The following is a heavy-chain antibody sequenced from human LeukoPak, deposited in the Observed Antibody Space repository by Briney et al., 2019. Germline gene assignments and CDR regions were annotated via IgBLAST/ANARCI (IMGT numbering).Heavy chain of an antibody. V-gene: IGHV4-31*11. Sequence: PSETLSLTCAVYGGSFSGYYWSWIRQHPGKGLEWIGYIYYSGSTYYNPSLKSRVTISVDTSKNQFSLKLSSVTAADTAVYYCASGLVPAAPALFDYWGQGTLVTVSS. CDR2: IYYSGST. CDR3: ASGLVPAAPALFDY. J-gene: IGHJ4*02. D-gene: IGHD2-2*01. CDR1: GGSFSGYY.